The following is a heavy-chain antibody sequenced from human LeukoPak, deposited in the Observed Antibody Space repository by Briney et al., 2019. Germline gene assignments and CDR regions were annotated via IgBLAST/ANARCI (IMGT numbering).Heavy chain of an antibody. J-gene: IGHJ4*02. Sequence: ASVKVSCKASGYTFTGYYMHWVRQAPGQGLEWMGWINPNSGCTNYAQKFQGRVPMNRDTSISTAYMQLSRLRSDDTAVYYCAREYLGDYYDSSGYYPFDYWGQGTLVTVSS. D-gene: IGHD3-22*01. CDR1: GYTFTGYY. CDR3: AREYLGDYYDSSGYYPFDY. CDR2: INPNSGCT. V-gene: IGHV1-2*02.